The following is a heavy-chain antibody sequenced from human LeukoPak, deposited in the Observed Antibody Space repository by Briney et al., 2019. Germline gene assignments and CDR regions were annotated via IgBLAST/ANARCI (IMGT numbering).Heavy chain of an antibody. D-gene: IGHD3-10*01. V-gene: IGHV3-33*05. CDR2: ISLDGSRK. CDR1: GLTFTSHG. CDR3: ARDRAVSWLDS. Sequence: GRSLRLSCAASGLTFTSHGFHWVRQAPGRGLEWLTFISLDGSRKSYADSVKSRFTFSRDDSKNTLYLEMNSLRAEDTATYYCARDRAVSWLDSWGLGTLVTVSS. J-gene: IGHJ5*01.